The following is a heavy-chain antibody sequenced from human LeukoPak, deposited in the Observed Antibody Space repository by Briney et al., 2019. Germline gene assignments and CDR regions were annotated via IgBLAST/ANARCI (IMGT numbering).Heavy chain of an antibody. V-gene: IGHV5-51*01. Sequence: GESLKISCKGSGYSFTSYWIGWVRQMPGKGLEGMGIIYPGDSDTRYSPSFQGQVTISDDKSISTAYLQWSSLKASDTAMYYCASTSSIWYEHKYYFDYWGQGTLVIVSS. CDR3: ASTSSIWYEHKYYFDY. J-gene: IGHJ4*02. CDR2: IYPGDSDT. CDR1: GYSFTSYW. D-gene: IGHD6-13*01.